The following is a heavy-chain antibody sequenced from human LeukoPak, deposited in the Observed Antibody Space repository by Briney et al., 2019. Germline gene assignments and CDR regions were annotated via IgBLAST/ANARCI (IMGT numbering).Heavy chain of an antibody. CDR3: ARGTRRYDSSFDY. D-gene: IGHD3-22*01. J-gene: IGHJ4*02. CDR2: MNPNSGNT. CDR1: GGTFSSYA. Sequence: ASVKVSCKASGGTFSSYAISWVRQAPGQGLEWMGWMNPNSGNTGYAQKFQGRVTMTRNTSISTAYMELSSLRSEDTAVYYCARGTRRYDSSFDYWGQGTLVTVSS. V-gene: IGHV1-8*02.